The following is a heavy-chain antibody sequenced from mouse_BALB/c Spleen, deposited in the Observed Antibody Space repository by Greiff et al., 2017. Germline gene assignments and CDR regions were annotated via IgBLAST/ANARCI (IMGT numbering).Heavy chain of an antibody. J-gene: IGHJ2*01. D-gene: IGHD4-1*01. Sequence: VKLMESGPGLVAPSQSLSITCTVSGFSLTSYGVHWVRRPPGKGLEWLGVIWAGGSTNYNSALMSRLSISKDNSKSQVFLKMNSLQTDDTAMYYCARENWDGYWGQGTTLTVSS. V-gene: IGHV2-9*02. CDR2: IWAGGST. CDR1: GFSLTSYG. CDR3: ARENWDGY.